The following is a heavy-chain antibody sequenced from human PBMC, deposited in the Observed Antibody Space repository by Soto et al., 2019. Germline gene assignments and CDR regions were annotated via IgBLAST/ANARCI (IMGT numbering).Heavy chain of an antibody. V-gene: IGHV1-18*01. CDR2: ISTYSGDT. CDR1: GYGFRNYG. Sequence: ASVKVSCKTSGYGFRNYGISWVRQAPVQGLEWMGWISTYSGDTDYAQMFQDRITMTTDTSTSTVHMELRSLTLGDTAVYYCARGWDYSDYYGDYWGQGTLVTVSS. D-gene: IGHD4-17*01. J-gene: IGHJ4*02. CDR3: ARGWDYSDYYGDY.